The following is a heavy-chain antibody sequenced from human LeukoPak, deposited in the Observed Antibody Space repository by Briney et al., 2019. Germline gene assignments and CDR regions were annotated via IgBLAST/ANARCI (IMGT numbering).Heavy chain of an antibody. CDR3: AAHYVAGRGWFDP. V-gene: IGHV4-59*01. CDR2: IYYSGST. D-gene: IGHD6-19*01. J-gene: IGHJ5*02. Sequence: SETLSLTCTVSGGSISSYYWSWIRQPPGKGLEWIGYIYYSGSTNYNPSLKGRVTISVDTSKNQFSPKLSSVTAADTAVYYCAAHYVAGRGWFDPWGQGTLVTVSS. CDR1: GGSISSYY.